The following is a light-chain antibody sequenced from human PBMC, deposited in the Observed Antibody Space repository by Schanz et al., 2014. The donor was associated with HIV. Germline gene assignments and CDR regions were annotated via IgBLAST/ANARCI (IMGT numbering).Light chain of an antibody. J-gene: IGKJ2*01. V-gene: IGKV3-20*01. CDR2: GAS. Sequence: EIVLTQSPGTLSLSPGDRATLSCRASQSVTSNLLAWYQQKPGQAPRLLIFGASKRATGIPDRFSGSESGTDFTLAINRMEPEDYAVYYCQHLGHTFGQGTKLEIK. CDR3: QHLGHT. CDR1: QSVTSNL.